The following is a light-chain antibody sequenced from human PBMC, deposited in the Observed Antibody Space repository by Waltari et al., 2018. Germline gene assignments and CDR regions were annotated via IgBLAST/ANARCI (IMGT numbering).Light chain of an antibody. V-gene: IGLV3-1*01. CDR3: QAWDSSTARVV. CDR1: KLGDKY. J-gene: IGLJ2*01. Sequence: SYELTHPPSASVSPGQAASLTCSGDKLGDKYACWYQQKPGQSPVLVIYQDRKRPSGIPERFSGSNSGNTATLTISGTQAMDEADYYCQAWDSSTARVVFGGGTKLTVL. CDR2: QDR.